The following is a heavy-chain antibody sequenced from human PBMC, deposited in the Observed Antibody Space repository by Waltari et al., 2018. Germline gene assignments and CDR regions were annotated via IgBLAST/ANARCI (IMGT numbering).Heavy chain of an antibody. CDR1: GGTHNSYT. CDR2: ILPIVGII. V-gene: IGHV1-69*04. D-gene: IGHD4-17*01. J-gene: IGHJ3*01. CDR3: AREVNKVHDGDHGSAFDV. Sequence: QVQLVPSGAEVKKPGSSVKVSCKTSGGTHNSYTTNWVRQAPGQGLEWMGRILPIVGIIDYSQKFQGRVTNTADKSTFTAYMELGSLRSEDTAVYYCAREVNKVHDGDHGSAFDVWGKGTVVTVSS.